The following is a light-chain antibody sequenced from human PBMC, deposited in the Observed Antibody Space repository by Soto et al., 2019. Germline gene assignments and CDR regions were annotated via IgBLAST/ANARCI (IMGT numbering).Light chain of an antibody. CDR2: WAS. CDR1: QSVLYSSNNKNC. V-gene: IGKV4-1*01. Sequence: DIVMTQSPDSLSVSLGERATINCKSSQSVLYSSNNKNCLAWYQQKPGQSPKLLIYWASTRESGVPDRFSGSGSGTDFTLTISSLQAEDGAVYYCQQCYNTPSFGPGTKVDI. J-gene: IGKJ3*01. CDR3: QQCYNTPS.